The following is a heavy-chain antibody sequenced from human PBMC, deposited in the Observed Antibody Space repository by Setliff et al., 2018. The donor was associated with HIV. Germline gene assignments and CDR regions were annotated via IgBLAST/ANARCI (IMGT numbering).Heavy chain of an antibody. J-gene: IGHJ6*03. Sequence: ASVKVSCKASGYTFTSYYLHWVRQAPGQGLEWMGIINPSGGSTTYAQKFQGRVTMTRDTSASTVYMELSSLRSEDTAVYYCAREARYQDRYYYYMDVWGKGNPGHRLL. CDR1: GYTFTSYY. CDR3: AREARYQDRYYYYMDV. V-gene: IGHV1-46*03. D-gene: IGHD1-20*01. CDR2: INPSGGST.